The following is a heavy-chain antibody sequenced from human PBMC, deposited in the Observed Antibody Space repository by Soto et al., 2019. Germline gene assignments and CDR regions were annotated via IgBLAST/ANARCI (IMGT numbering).Heavy chain of an antibody. Sequence: ASVKVSCKASGYTFTSYGISWVQQAPGQGLNWMGWISAYNGNTNYAQNFQGRVTMTTDTSTSTAYMEVRSLISDDTAVYYCARGPVYYDSYGYNYYYGMDVWGQGTTVTVSS. D-gene: IGHD3-22*01. J-gene: IGHJ6*02. CDR2: ISAYNGNT. V-gene: IGHV1-18*01. CDR3: ARGPVYYDSYGYNYYYGMDV. CDR1: GYTFTSYG.